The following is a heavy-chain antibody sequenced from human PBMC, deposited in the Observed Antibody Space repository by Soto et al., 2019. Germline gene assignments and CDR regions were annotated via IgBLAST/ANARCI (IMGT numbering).Heavy chain of an antibody. CDR3: ARGINYYDSGDDAFDI. CDR2: MNPNSGNT. V-gene: IGHV1-8*01. J-gene: IGHJ3*02. Sequence: QVQLVQSGAEVKKPGASVKVSCKASGYTFTSYDINWVRQATGHGLEWMGWMNPNSGNTGYAQKYQGRVTMTRNTSMSRAYMELSILRSEDTAVYYCARGINYYDSGDDAFDIWGQGTMVTVSS. CDR1: GYTFTSYD. D-gene: IGHD3-10*01.